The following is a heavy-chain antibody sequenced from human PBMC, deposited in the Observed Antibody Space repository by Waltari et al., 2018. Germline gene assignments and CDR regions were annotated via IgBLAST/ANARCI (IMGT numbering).Heavy chain of an antibody. V-gene: IGHV3-7*01. CDR3: AKGLEHSSGWYDAFDI. CDR2: IKQDGSEK. CDR1: GFTFSSYL. J-gene: IGHJ3*02. Sequence: EVQLVESGGGLVQPGGSLRLSCAASGFTFSSYLMSWVRQAPGKGLAWVANIKQDGSEKYYVDAVKGRFTISRDNAKNSLNLQMNSLRAEDTAVYYCAKGLEHSSGWYDAFDIWGQGTMVTVSS. D-gene: IGHD6-19*01.